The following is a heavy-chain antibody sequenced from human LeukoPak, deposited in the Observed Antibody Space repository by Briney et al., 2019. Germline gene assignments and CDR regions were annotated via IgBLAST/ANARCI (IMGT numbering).Heavy chain of an antibody. CDR1: GYTFTSYG. CDR2: ISAYSGNT. J-gene: IGHJ3*02. V-gene: IGHV1-18*01. Sequence: ASVKVSCKASGYTFTSYGISRVRQAPGQGLEWMGWISAYSGNTNYAQKLQGRVTMTTDTSTSTAYMELRSLRSDDTAVYYCARGEISQYAFDIWGQGTMVTVSS. CDR3: ARGEISQYAFDI.